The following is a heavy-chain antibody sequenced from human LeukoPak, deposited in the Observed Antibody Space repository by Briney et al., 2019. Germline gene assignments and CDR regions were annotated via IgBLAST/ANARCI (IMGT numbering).Heavy chain of an antibody. CDR1: GFTFSSYS. J-gene: IGHJ6*03. V-gene: IGHV3-21*01. D-gene: IGHD3-10*01. Sequence: GSLRLSCAASGFTFSSYSMNWVRQAPRKGLEWVSSISSSDTYIYHADSVKGRFTISRDNAKNSLYLQMNSLRVEDTAVYYCARGEFGYYYMDVWGKGTTVTVSS. CDR2: ISSSDTYI. CDR3: ARGEFGYYYMDV.